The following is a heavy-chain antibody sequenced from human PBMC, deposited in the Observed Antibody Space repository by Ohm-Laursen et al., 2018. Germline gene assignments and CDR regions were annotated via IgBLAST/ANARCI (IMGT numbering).Heavy chain of an antibody. J-gene: IGHJ3*02. Sequence: SVKVSCEASGGTFSSYAISWVRQAPGQGLEWMGGIIPIFGTANYAQKFQGRVTITADKSTSTAYMELSSLRSEDTAVYYCAREYYYDSSGYTDAFDIWGQGTMVTVSS. CDR3: AREYYYDSSGYTDAFDI. CDR2: IIPIFGTA. D-gene: IGHD3-22*01. V-gene: IGHV1-69*06. CDR1: GGTFSSYA.